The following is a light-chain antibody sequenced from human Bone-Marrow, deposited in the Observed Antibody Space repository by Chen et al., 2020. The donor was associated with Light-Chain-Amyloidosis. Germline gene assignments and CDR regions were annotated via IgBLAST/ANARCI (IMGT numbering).Light chain of an antibody. V-gene: IGLV3-21*02. J-gene: IGLJ3*02. CDR2: ADS. Sequence: SYVLTQPPSVSVAPRQTATMTCGGDNIGRKSVNWYQQKPGQAPALVVYADSARPSGIPERFSGSNSGNTATLTVGRVEAGDEADYYCQVWDGSSDRPVFGGGTKLTVL. CDR1: NIGRKS. CDR3: QVWDGSSDRPV.